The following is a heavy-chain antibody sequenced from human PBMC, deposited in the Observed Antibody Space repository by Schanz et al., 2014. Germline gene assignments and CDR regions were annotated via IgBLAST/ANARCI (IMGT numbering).Heavy chain of an antibody. Sequence: QLVQSGSEFRKPGASVKVSCKASGYIFSSYAIHWVRQAPGQGLEWMGWINPTTGNPGYAQGFTGRFVFSLDTSVSTAYLQISSLKAEDTALYYCARGISTWDAFDIWGQGTVVTVSS. CDR2: INPTTGNP. CDR3: ARGISTWDAFDI. V-gene: IGHV7-4-1*02. J-gene: IGHJ3*02. D-gene: IGHD6-13*01. CDR1: GYIFSSYA.